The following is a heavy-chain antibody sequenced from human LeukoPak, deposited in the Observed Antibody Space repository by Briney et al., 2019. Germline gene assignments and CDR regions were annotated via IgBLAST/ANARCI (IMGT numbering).Heavy chain of an antibody. Sequence: ASVKVSCKASGYTFTGYYMHWVRQAPGQGLEWMGRINPNSGGTNYAQKFRGRVTMTRGTSISTAYMELSRLRSDDTAVYYCARDRRWLQLYDYWGQGTLVTVSS. CDR2: INPNSGGT. CDR3: ARDRRWLQLYDY. V-gene: IGHV1-2*06. CDR1: GYTFTGYY. J-gene: IGHJ4*02. D-gene: IGHD5-24*01.